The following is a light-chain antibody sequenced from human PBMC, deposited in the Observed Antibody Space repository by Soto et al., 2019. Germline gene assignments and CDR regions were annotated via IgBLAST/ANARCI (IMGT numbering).Light chain of an antibody. CDR1: QSISSY. J-gene: IGKJ1*01. Sequence: DIQMTQSPSSLSASVGDRVTITCRASQSISSYLNWYQQKPGKAPKHLIYAASSLQSGVPSRFSGTGSGTDFTLTISSLQPEDSATYYCQQSYSTPRTFGQGTKVDIK. CDR3: QQSYSTPRT. CDR2: AAS. V-gene: IGKV1-39*01.